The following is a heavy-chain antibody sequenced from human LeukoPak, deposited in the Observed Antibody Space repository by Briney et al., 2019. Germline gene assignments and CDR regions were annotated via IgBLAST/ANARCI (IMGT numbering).Heavy chain of an antibody. CDR2: IYSGGST. J-gene: IGHJ4*02. D-gene: IGHD3-10*01. V-gene: IGHV3-53*01. CDR1: GFTVSSNY. CDR3: ARVPPMVRGGYYFDY. Sequence: PGGSLRLSCAASGFTVSSNYMSWVRQAPGKGLEWGSVIYSGGSTYYADSVKGRFTISRDNSKNTLYLQMNSLRAEDTAVYYCARVPPMVRGGYYFDYWGQGTLVTVSS.